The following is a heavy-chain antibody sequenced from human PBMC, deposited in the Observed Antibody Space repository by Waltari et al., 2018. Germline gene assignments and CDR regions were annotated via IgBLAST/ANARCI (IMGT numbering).Heavy chain of an antibody. CDR2: ISYDGSNK. CDR3: AKDGIAVAGSPDY. J-gene: IGHJ4*02. D-gene: IGHD6-19*01. V-gene: IGHV3-30*18. CDR1: GFTFSSYG. Sequence: QVQLVESGGGVVQPGRSLRLSCAASGFTFSSYGMHWVSQAPGKGLEWVAVISYDGSNKYYADSVKGRFTISRDNSKNTLYLQMNSLRAEDTAVYYCAKDGIAVAGSPDYWGQGTLVTVSS.